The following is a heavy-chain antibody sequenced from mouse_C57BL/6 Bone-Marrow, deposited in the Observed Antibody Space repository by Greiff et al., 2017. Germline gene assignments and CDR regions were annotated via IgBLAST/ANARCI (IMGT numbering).Heavy chain of an antibody. J-gene: IGHJ1*03. V-gene: IGHV1-50*01. CDR2: IDPSDSYT. Sequence: QVQLQQPGAELVKPGASVKLSCKASGYTFTSYWMQWVKQRPGQGLEWIGEIDPSDSYTNYNQQFKGKATLTVDTSSSTAYMQLSSLTSEDSAVYYCASNWDRYFDVWGTGTTVTVSS. D-gene: IGHD4-1*01. CDR3: ASNWDRYFDV. CDR1: GYTFTSYW.